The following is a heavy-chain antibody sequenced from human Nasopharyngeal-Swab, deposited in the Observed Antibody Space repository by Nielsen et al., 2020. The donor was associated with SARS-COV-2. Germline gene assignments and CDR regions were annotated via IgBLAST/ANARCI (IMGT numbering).Heavy chain of an antibody. CDR2: ISYDGSNK. V-gene: IGHV3-30-3*01. Sequence: VRQAPGKGLEWVAVISYDGSNKYYADSVKGRFTISRDNSKNTLYLQMNSLRAEDTAVCYCARTDSSGYYPVTYYYYGMDVWGQGTTVTVSS. CDR3: ARTDSSGYYPVTYYYYGMDV. D-gene: IGHD3-22*01. J-gene: IGHJ6*02.